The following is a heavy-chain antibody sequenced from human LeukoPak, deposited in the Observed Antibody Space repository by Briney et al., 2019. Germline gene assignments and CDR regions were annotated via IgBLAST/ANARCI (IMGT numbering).Heavy chain of an antibody. CDR2: MNPNSGNT. Sequence: ASVKVSCKASGYTFTSYDINWVRQATGQGLEWMGWMNPNSGNTGYAQKLQGRVTITRNTSISTAYMELSSLRSEDTAVYYCARGGEGSSSWNNVGYGYWGQGTLVTVSS. J-gene: IGHJ4*02. CDR1: GYTFTSYD. CDR3: ARGGEGSSSWNNVGYGY. D-gene: IGHD6-13*01. V-gene: IGHV1-8*03.